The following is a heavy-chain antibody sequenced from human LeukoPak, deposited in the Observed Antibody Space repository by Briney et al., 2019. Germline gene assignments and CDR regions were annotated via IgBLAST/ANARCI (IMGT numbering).Heavy chain of an antibody. CDR3: ARVGLSHLLVAATQNPGVWLDY. J-gene: IGHJ4*02. D-gene: IGHD2-15*01. CDR1: GFTFSSYA. Sequence: PGRSLRLSCAASGFTFSSYAMHWVRQAPGKGLEWVAVISYDGSNKYYADSVKGRFTISRDNSKNTLYLQMNSLRAEDTAVYYCARVGLSHLLVAATQNPGVWLDYWGQGTLVTVSS. V-gene: IGHV3-30-3*01. CDR2: ISYDGSNK.